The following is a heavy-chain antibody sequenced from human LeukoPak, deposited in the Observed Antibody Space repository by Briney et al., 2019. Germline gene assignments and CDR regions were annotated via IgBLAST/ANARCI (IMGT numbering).Heavy chain of an antibody. J-gene: IGHJ4*02. D-gene: IGHD1-14*01. V-gene: IGHV3-23*01. CDR2: ITISGKTT. Sequence: GGSLRLSCLASGFTFSNYAMSWVRQAPGKGLEWVSGITISGKTTYYADSVKGRSTISRDNFKNTMYLQMDSLRAEDTAVYHCAKDRLSATAYYFDYWGQGTLVTVSS. CDR3: AKDRLSATAYYFDY. CDR1: GFTFSNYA.